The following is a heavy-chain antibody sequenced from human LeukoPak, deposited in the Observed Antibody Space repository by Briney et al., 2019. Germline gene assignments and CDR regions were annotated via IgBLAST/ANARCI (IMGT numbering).Heavy chain of an antibody. CDR3: ARESGEGFGELDFDY. J-gene: IGHJ4*02. CDR2: VNPNSGGT. CDR1: GYTFTGYY. Sequence: SSVKVSRKPSGYTFTGYYMHWVRQAPGQGLEWMGWVNPNSGGTNYAQKFQGRVTMTRDTSISTAYMELSRLRSDDTAVYYCARESGEGFGELDFDYWGQGTLVTVSS. V-gene: IGHV1-2*02. D-gene: IGHD3-10*01.